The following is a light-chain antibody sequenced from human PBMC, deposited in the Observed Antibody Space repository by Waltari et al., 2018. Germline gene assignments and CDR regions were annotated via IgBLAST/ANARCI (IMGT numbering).Light chain of an antibody. CDR2: DSI. V-gene: IGKV3-11*01. CDR1: QSITNY. J-gene: IGKJ4*01. CDR3: QHRSTWPPT. Sequence: EIVLTQSPATLSLSPGERATLFCRASQSITNYLAWYQQKPGQAPRLLIYDSINRVTGIPARFSGGGSGTDFTLTITSLEPEDFAFYYCQHRSTWPPTFGGGTNVVL.